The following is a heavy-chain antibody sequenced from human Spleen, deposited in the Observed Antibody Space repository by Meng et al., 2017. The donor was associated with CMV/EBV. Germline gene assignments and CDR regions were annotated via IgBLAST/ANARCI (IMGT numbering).Heavy chain of an antibody. CDR1: GFTFSSYS. V-gene: IGHV3-48*01. Sequence: GGSLRLSCAASGFTFSSYSMNWVRQAPGKGLEWVSYISSSSSTIYYADSLEGRFTISRDNSNNTLYLQMGSLRAGDTAIYFCAKTSEKAAVTYWFDSWGQGTLVTVSS. J-gene: IGHJ5*01. CDR2: ISSSSSTI. CDR3: AKTSEKAAVTYWFDS. D-gene: IGHD2-21*02.